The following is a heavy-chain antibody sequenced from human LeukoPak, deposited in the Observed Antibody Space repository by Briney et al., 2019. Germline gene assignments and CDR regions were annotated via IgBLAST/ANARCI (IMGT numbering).Heavy chain of an antibody. J-gene: IGHJ4*02. CDR3: ARNLARTGDFDY. Sequence: EASVKVSCKASGYSFLSYDIIWVRQATGQGLEWLGWMNPNSGTTGYAQNFQGRVSMTRGTAINTAYLELSNLRSDDTAVYFCARNLARTGDFDYWGQGTLVTVSS. CDR2: MNPNSGTT. D-gene: IGHD5-12*01. V-gene: IGHV1-8*01. CDR1: GYSFLSYD.